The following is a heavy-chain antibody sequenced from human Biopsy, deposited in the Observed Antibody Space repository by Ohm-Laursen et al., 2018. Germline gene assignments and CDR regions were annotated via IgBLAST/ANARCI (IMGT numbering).Heavy chain of an antibody. CDR2: IYYSGST. CDR1: GGSISRSSYY. Sequence: SETLSLTCTVTGGSISRSSYYWDWIRQPPGKGLEWIGSIYYSGSTYYNPSLKSRVTISVDTSKNQFSLKLSSVTAADTAVYYCARLGSGDYFPTFFDFWGQGALVTVSS. CDR3: ARLGSGDYFPTFFDF. D-gene: IGHD5-12*01. J-gene: IGHJ4*02. V-gene: IGHV4-39*07.